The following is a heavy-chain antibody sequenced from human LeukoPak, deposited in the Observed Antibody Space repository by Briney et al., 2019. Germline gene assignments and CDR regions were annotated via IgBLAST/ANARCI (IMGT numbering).Heavy chain of an antibody. J-gene: IGHJ4*02. CDR3: ADLGSRD. Sequence: GGSLRLSCAASGFTFSSAWMTWVRQAPGKGLEWVATIKGDGSDKYYVDSVKGRFTISRDNAKKSLWLQMNSLRVEDTAMYYCADLGSRDWGQGTPVTVSS. V-gene: IGHV3-7*01. D-gene: IGHD3-16*01. CDR2: IKGDGSDK. CDR1: GFTFSSAW.